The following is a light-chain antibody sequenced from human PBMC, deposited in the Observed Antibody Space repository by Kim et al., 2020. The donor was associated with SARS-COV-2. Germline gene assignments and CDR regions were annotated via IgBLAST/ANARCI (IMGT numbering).Light chain of an antibody. Sequence: VSPGQTASITCSGDKLGDKYACWYQQKPGQPPVLVIYQDSKRPSGIPERFSGSNSGNTATLTISGTQAMDEADYYCQAWDSSTAVFGTGTKVTVL. CDR1: KLGDKY. CDR2: QDS. V-gene: IGLV3-1*01. J-gene: IGLJ1*01. CDR3: QAWDSSTAV.